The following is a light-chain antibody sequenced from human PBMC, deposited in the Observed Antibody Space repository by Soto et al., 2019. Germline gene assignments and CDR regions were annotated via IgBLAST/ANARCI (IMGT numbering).Light chain of an antibody. Sequence: DIQMTQSPSSVSASVGDSLTITCRASQGITSWVAWYQQKPGRAPKLLIYAASRLQSGVPSRFSGSGSGTDFTLTTSTLQTADLGTYYCKQHSSFSPTFGGRTNVEIK. CDR1: QGITSW. J-gene: IGKJ4*01. CDR2: AAS. V-gene: IGKV1-12*01. CDR3: KQHSSFSPT.